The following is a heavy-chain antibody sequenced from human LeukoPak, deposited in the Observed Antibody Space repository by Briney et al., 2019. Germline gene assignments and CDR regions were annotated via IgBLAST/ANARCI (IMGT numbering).Heavy chain of an antibody. D-gene: IGHD3-22*01. CDR2: IYPGDSDT. CDR3: ARSSDSGGYYDYFDY. CDR1: GYSFTSYF. J-gene: IGHJ4*02. Sequence: GESLKISCKASGYSFTSYFIGWVRQIPGKGLEWMAIIYPGDSDTRYSPSFQGQVTISADNSINTAYLQWSSLKASDTAIYYCARSSDSGGYYDYFDYWGQGTLVTVSS. V-gene: IGHV5-51*01.